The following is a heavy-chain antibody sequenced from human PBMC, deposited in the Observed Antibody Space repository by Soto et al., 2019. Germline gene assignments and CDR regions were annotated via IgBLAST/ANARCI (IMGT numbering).Heavy chain of an antibody. D-gene: IGHD3-10*01. CDR1: GYTFTRYG. CDR2: ISAYNGNT. CDR3: ARDSRWFDIGYWFDP. V-gene: IGHV1-18*01. J-gene: IGHJ5*02. Sequence: GASVKVSCKASGYTFTRYGISWVRQAPGQGLEWMGWISAYNGNTNYAQKLQGRVTMTTDTSTSTAYMELRSLRSDDTAVYYCARDSRWFDIGYWFDPGAREPWSPSPQ.